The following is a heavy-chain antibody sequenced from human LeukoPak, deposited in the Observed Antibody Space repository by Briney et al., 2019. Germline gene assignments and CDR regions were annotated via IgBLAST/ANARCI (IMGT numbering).Heavy chain of an antibody. J-gene: IGHJ6*03. D-gene: IGHD6-13*01. V-gene: IGHV1-2*02. Sequence: ASVKVSCKASGYTFTGYYMHWVRQAPGQGLEWMGWINPNSGGTNYAQKFQGRVTMTRDTSISTAYMELSRLRSDDTAVYYCARDTSSWDTNYYMDVWGKGTTVTVSS. CDR1: GYTFTGYY. CDR2: INPNSGGT. CDR3: ARDTSSWDTNYYMDV.